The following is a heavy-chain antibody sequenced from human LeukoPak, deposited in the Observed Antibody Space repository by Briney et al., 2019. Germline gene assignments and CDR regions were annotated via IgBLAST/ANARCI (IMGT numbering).Heavy chain of an antibody. D-gene: IGHD3-3*01. V-gene: IGHV3-20*04. CDR2: INWNSGST. Sequence: GGSLRLSCAASGFTFDDYGMSWVRQAPGKGLEWVSGINWNSGSTGYADSVKGRFTISRDNAKNSLYLQMNSLRAEDTALYYCARLALYYDFWSGYYKDYYYYMDVWGKGTTVTVSS. CDR1: GFTFDDYG. CDR3: ARLALYYDFWSGYYKDYYYYMDV. J-gene: IGHJ6*03.